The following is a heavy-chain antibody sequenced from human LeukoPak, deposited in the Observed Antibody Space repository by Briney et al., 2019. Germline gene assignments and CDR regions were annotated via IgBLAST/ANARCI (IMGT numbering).Heavy chain of an antibody. CDR3: VRHISANTGYFDY. Sequence: SETLSLTCTVSGGSISSYYWGWIRQSPGKGLEWIGSIHYSGSSYYNPSLKSRAAIFVDTSRDQVSMDLSYVTAADTALYYCVRHISANTGYFDYWGQGTLVTVSS. CDR1: GGSISSYY. CDR2: IHYSGSS. V-gene: IGHV4-39*01. J-gene: IGHJ4*02.